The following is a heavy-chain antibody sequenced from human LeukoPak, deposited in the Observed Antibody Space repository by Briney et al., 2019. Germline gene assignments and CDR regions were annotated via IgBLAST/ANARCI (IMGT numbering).Heavy chain of an antibody. V-gene: IGHV3-21*01. CDR2: ISTSSIYI. Sequence: GGSLRLSCAASGFTFSTYSMNWVRQAPGKGLEWISFISTSSIYIYYADSVKGRFTISRDNARNSLYLQMNSLRAEDTAVYYCAKDIRYSGSYRSGNYWGQGTLVTVSS. J-gene: IGHJ4*02. CDR1: GFTFSTYS. D-gene: IGHD1-26*01. CDR3: AKDIRYSGSYRSGNY.